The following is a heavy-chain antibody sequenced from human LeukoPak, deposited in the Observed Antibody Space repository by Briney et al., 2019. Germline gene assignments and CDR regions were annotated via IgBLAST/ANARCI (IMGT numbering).Heavy chain of an antibody. Sequence: ASVKVSCKASGGTFSSYAISWVRQAPGQGLEWMGGIIPIFGTADYAQKFQGRVTITADKSTSTAYMELSSLRSEDTAMYYCARDDYGGAFDPWGQGTLVTVSS. CDR1: GGTFSSYA. J-gene: IGHJ5*02. D-gene: IGHD4-23*01. CDR3: ARDDYGGAFDP. CDR2: IIPIFGTA. V-gene: IGHV1-69*06.